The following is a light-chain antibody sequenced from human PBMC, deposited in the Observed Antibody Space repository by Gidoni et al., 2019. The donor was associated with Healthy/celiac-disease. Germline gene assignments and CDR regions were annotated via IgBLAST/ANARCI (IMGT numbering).Light chain of an antibody. V-gene: IGKV3D-11*02. CDR3: QQRSNWPYT. CDR2: DAS. CDR1: QSVSSY. J-gene: IGKJ2*01. Sequence: EIVLTLSPATMSLSPGERATLSCRASQSVSSYLAWYQQKPGQAPRLLIYDASNRATGIPARFSGSGPGTDFTLTISSLEPEDFAVYYCQQRSNWPYTFGQGTKLEIK.